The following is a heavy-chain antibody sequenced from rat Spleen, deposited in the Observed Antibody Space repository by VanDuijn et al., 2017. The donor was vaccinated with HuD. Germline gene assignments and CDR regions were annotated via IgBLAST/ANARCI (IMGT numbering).Heavy chain of an antibody. CDR1: GFSLTSYN. CDR3: SRDENGYVNLWFAY. V-gene: IGHV2-41*01. D-gene: IGHD1-6*01. J-gene: IGHJ3*01. Sequence: QVQLKESGPGLVQPSQTLSLTCTVAGFSLTSYNVHWVRQAPGKGLEWMGVIWNMGSTRYNPAFTSRLSISKDNSKSQVFLDMNSLQTEDTATYYCSRDENGYVNLWFAYWGQGTLVTVSS. CDR2: IWNMGST.